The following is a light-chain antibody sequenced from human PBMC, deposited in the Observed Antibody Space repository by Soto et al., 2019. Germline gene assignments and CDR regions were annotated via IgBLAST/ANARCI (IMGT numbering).Light chain of an antibody. J-gene: IGKJ4*01. Sequence: EIVFKQSPATLSLSPGERATLSSRASQSVSSYLAWYQQKPGQTPRLLIYDASNRATGNPARFSGSGSGTDLSISISSLEPEDFAVNYSQQRSNWSLTVGGGTKGEIK. CDR2: DAS. V-gene: IGKV3-11*01. CDR1: QSVSSY. CDR3: QQRSNWSLT.